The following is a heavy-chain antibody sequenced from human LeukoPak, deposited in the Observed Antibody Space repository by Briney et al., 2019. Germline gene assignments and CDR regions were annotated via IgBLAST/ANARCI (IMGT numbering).Heavy chain of an antibody. CDR2: ISAYNGNT. Sequence: ASVKVSXKASGYTFTSYGISWVRQAPGQGLEWMGWISAYNGNTNYAQKLQGRVTMTTDTSTSTAYMELRSLRSDDTAVYYCARDYDFWSGYLGLDYWGQGTLVTVSS. CDR3: ARDYDFWSGYLGLDY. CDR1: GYTFTSYG. J-gene: IGHJ4*02. D-gene: IGHD3-3*01. V-gene: IGHV1-18*01.